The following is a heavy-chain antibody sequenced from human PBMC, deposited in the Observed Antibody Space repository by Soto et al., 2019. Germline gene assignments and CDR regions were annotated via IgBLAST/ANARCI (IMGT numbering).Heavy chain of an antibody. Sequence: SAEVTWKASGGGISSFSLGCVPQAPGQGLEWMGGIIPIFGTANYAQKFQGRVTITADESTSTAYMELSSLRSEDTAVYYCARGGIAAAGTPLFFDYWGQGTLVTVSS. D-gene: IGHD6-13*01. CDR2: IIPIFGTA. J-gene: IGHJ4*02. CDR3: ARGGIAAAGTPLFFDY. CDR1: GGGISSFS. V-gene: IGHV1-69*13.